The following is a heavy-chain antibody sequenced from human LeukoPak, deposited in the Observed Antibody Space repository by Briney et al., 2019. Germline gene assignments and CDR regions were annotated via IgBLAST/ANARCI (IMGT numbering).Heavy chain of an antibody. J-gene: IGHJ3*02. D-gene: IGHD3-3*01. CDR3: ARVFRPSLTVFIIRGAFDI. Sequence: GGSLRLSCAASGFTFDDYAMHWVRQAPGKGLEWVSGISWNRGSIGYADSVKGRFTISRDNAKNSLYLQMKSLRVEDTSVYYCARVFRPSLTVFIIRGAFDIWGQGTMVTVSS. CDR2: ISWNRGSI. V-gene: IGHV3-9*01. CDR1: GFTFDDYA.